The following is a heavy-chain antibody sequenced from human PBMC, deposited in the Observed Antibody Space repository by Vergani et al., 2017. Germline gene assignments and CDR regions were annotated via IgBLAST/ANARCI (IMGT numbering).Heavy chain of an antibody. J-gene: IGHJ6*02. CDR3: AKPQTVKTGCMEV. V-gene: IGHV1-69-2*01. D-gene: IGHD4-17*01. CDR1: GYTFTDHY. Sequence: EVQLVQSGAEVKKPGATMKISCKVSGYTFTDHYMHWVKQAPGKGLEWMGLVDPEDGETIYAEKFKGRVTIAADKSTDTAHLELSSLGSEDTAVYYCAKPQTVKTGCMEVWGQGTTVIVSS. CDR2: VDPEDGET.